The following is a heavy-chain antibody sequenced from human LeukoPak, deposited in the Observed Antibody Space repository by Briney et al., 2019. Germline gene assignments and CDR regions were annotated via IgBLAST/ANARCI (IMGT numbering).Heavy chain of an antibody. J-gene: IGHJ4*02. V-gene: IGHV3-30*18. Sequence: GGSLRLSCAASEFTFSSYGMHWVRQAPGKGLEWVAVISYDGSNKYYADSVKGRFTISRDNSKNTLYLQMNSLRAEDTAVYYCAKAGGSGWSFDYWGQGTLVTVSS. D-gene: IGHD6-19*01. CDR1: EFTFSSYG. CDR3: AKAGGSGWSFDY. CDR2: ISYDGSNK.